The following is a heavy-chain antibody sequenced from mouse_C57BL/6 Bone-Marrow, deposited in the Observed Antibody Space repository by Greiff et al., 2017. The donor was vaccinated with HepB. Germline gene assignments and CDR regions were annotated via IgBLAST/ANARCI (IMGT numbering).Heavy chain of an antibody. V-gene: IGHV5-9*01. CDR1: GFTFSSYT. J-gene: IGHJ3*01. CDR3: ARHGGYYSNHRFAY. CDR2: ISGGGGNT. D-gene: IGHD2-5*01. Sequence: EVKVVESGGGLVKPGGSLKLSCAASGFTFSSYTMSWVRQTPEKRLEWVATISGGGGNTYYPDSVKGRFTISRDNAKNTLYLQMSSLRSEDTALYYCARHGGYYSNHRFAYWGQGTLVTVSA.